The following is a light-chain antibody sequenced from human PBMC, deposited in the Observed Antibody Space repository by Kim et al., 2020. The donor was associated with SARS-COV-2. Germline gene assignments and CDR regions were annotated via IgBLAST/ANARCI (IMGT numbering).Light chain of an antibody. CDR2: DVN. CDR1: YSDISYYTF. CDR3: SSYTSTKIIV. V-gene: IGLV2-14*03. J-gene: IGLJ3*02. Sequence: GQSITVSCTGSYSDISYYTFVSWYQQLPGKAPKLIIYDVNTRPSGVSNRFSGSQSGNTASLTISGLQAEDEADYYCSSYTSTKIIVFGGGTKVTVL.